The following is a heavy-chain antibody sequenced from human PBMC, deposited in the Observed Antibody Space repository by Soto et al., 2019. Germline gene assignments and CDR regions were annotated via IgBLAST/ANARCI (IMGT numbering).Heavy chain of an antibody. Sequence: WGSLRLSCAASGFTFIDHGIHWCRHAPVKWLEWVSSISGSVGSTFYADSVKGRFTISRDNSMNTLYLQMNSLRAEDTAVYYCAKDRTIASRNFDSWGQGALVTVSS. D-gene: IGHD6-6*01. CDR2: ISGSVGST. CDR3: AKDRTIASRNFDS. J-gene: IGHJ4*02. CDR1: GFTFIDHG. V-gene: IGHV3-23*01.